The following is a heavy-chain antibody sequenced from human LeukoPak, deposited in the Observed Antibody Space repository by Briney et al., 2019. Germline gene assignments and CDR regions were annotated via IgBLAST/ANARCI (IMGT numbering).Heavy chain of an antibody. CDR3: AKGPPGIVVVPAAHAEY. D-gene: IGHD2-2*01. Sequence: GGSLRLSCAASGFTFSSYAMHWVRQAPGKGLEWVAVISYDGSNKYYADSVKGRFTISRDNSKNTLYLQMNSLRAEDTAVYYCAKGPPGIVVVPAAHAEYWGQGTLVTVSS. CDR1: GFTFSSYA. J-gene: IGHJ4*02. CDR2: ISYDGSNK. V-gene: IGHV3-30*04.